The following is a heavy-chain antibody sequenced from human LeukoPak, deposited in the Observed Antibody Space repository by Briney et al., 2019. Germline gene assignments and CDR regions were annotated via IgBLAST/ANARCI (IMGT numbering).Heavy chain of an antibody. CDR2: ISSSSSTI. CDR3: ARDLSSSWYDLEDAFDI. CDR1: GFTFSSYS. J-gene: IGHJ3*02. V-gene: IGHV3-48*01. D-gene: IGHD6-13*01. Sequence: GGSLRLSCAASGFTFSSYSMNWVRQAPGKGLEWVSYISSSSSTIYYADSVKGRFTISRDNAKNSLYLQMNSLRAEDTAVYYCARDLSSSWYDLEDAFDIWGQGTMVTVSS.